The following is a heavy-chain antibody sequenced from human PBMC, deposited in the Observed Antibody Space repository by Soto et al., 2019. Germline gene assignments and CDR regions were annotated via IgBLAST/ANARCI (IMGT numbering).Heavy chain of an antibody. CDR1: GGTFSSYA. D-gene: IGHD1-26*01. CDR2: IIPIFGTA. Sequence: SVKVSCKASGGTFSSYAISWVRQAPGQGLEWMGGIIPIFGTANYAQKFQGRVTITADESTSTAYMELSSLRSEDTAVYYCARDSVGAPNPSHYYGMDVGGQGTRVTVSS. V-gene: IGHV1-69*13. CDR3: ARDSVGAPNPSHYYGMDV. J-gene: IGHJ6*02.